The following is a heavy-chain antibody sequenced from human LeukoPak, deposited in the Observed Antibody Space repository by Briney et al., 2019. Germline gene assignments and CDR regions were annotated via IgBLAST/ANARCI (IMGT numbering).Heavy chain of an antibody. D-gene: IGHD3-22*01. CDR3: AREDSYYYDSRRIDY. V-gene: IGHV1-2*02. Sequence: ASVKVSCKASGYTFTGYYMHWVRQAPGQGLEWMGWINPNSGGTNYAQKFQGRVTMTRDTSISTAYMELSRLRSDDTAVYYCAREDSYYYDSRRIDYWGQGTLVTVSS. J-gene: IGHJ4*02. CDR1: GYTFTGYY. CDR2: INPNSGGT.